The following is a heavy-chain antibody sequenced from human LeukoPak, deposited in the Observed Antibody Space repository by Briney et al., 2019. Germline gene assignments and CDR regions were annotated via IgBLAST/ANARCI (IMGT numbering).Heavy chain of an antibody. CDR3: ARDNSVEDTAWWFDP. CDR1: GYSISTSYY. Sequence: PSETLSLTCTVSGYSISTSYYWGWIRQPPGKGLEWIGSIYHSGNTYYNPSLKSRVTISVDTSKNQFSLKLNSVTAADTAVYYCARDNSVEDTAWWFDPWGQGTLVTVSS. J-gene: IGHJ5*02. CDR2: IYHSGNT. D-gene: IGHD4-23*01. V-gene: IGHV4-38-2*02.